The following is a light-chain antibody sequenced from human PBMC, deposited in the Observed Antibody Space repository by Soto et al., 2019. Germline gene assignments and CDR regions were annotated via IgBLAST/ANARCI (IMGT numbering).Light chain of an antibody. CDR1: QDISPW. J-gene: IGKJ4*01. Sequence: DIRMTQSPSTLSAAVGDRVTITCRASQDISPWLAWYQQRPGKAPKLLTYDASKLETGVPSRFSGSGSGTEFTLTISSLQPDDLASYHCQQYSGYPLTFGGGTIVE. CDR2: DAS. V-gene: IGKV1-5*01. CDR3: QQYSGYPLT.